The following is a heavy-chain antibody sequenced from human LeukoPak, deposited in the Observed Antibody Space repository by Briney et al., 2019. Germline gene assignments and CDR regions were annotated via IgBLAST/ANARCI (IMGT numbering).Heavy chain of an antibody. CDR1: GFTFSSYG. D-gene: IGHD2-2*01. V-gene: IGHV3-30*02. CDR3: AKAPPLYCSSTSCSLGY. J-gene: IGHJ4*02. Sequence: PGGSLRLSCAASGFTFSSYGMHWVRQAPGKGLEWVAFIRYDGSNKYYADSVKGRFTISRDNSKNTLYLQMNSLRAEDTAVYYCAKAPPLYCSSTSCSLGYWGQGTLVTVSS. CDR2: IRYDGSNK.